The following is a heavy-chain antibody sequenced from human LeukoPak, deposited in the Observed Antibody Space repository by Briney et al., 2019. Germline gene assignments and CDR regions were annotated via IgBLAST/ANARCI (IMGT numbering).Heavy chain of an antibody. Sequence: GASVKVSCKASGYTFTSYGISWVRQAPGQGLEWMGWISAYNGNTNYAQKLQGRVTMTTDTSTSTAYMELRSLRSDDTAVYYCARDHSRGTDFWSVRERWFDPWGQGTLVTVSS. CDR2: ISAYNGNT. D-gene: IGHD3-3*01. CDR3: ARDHSRGTDFWSVRERWFDP. CDR1: GYTFTSYG. V-gene: IGHV1-18*01. J-gene: IGHJ5*02.